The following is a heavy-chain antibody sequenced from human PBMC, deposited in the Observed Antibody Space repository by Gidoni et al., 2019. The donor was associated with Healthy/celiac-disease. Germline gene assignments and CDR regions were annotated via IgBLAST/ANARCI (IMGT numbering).Heavy chain of an antibody. V-gene: IGHV4-34*01. D-gene: IGHD3-16*01. CDR3: ARGRRNYDYVWGSYPWLY. Sequence: QVQLQQWGAGLLKPSETLSLTCAVYGGSFSGYYWSWIRQPPGKGLEWIGEINHSGSTNYNPSLKSRVTISVDTSKNQFSLKLSSVTAADTAVYYCARGRRNYDYVWGSYPWLYWGQGTLVTVSS. CDR2: INHSGST. J-gene: IGHJ4*02. CDR1: GGSFSGYY.